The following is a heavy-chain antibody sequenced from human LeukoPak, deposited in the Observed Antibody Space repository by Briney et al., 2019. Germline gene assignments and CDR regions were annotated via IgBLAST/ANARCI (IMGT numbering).Heavy chain of an antibody. J-gene: IGHJ6*02. CDR2: ISYDGSNK. Sequence: PGGSLRLSCAASGFTFSSYGMHWVRQAPGKGLEWVAVISYDGSNKYYADSVKGRFTISRDNSKNTLYLQMNSLRAEDTAVYYCAKEGKAVAGSEYYYYGMDVWGQGTTVTVSS. V-gene: IGHV3-30*18. CDR1: GFTFSSYG. D-gene: IGHD6-19*01. CDR3: AKEGKAVAGSEYYYYGMDV.